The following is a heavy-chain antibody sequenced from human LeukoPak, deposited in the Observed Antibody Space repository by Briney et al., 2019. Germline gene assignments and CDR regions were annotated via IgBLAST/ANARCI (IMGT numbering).Heavy chain of an antibody. V-gene: IGHV3-23*01. Sequence: GGSLRLSCAASGFTFSSYAMSWVRQAPGKGLEWVSAISGSGGSTYYADSVKGRFTISRDNSKNTLYLQMNSLRAEDTAVYYCARGGVWVDSSGWYGGVDYWGQGTLVTVSS. J-gene: IGHJ4*02. CDR1: GFTFSSYA. D-gene: IGHD6-19*01. CDR2: ISGSGGST. CDR3: ARGGVWVDSSGWYGGVDY.